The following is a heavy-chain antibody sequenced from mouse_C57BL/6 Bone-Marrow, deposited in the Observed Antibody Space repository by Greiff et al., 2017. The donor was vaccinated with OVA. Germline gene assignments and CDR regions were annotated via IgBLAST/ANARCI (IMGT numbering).Heavy chain of an antibody. V-gene: IGHV1-72*01. CDR3: ARRNYGPWYFDV. D-gene: IGHD1-1*01. J-gene: IGHJ1*03. Sequence: QVQLQQPGAELVKPGASVTLSCKASGYTFTSYWMHWVKQRPGRGLAWIGRLDPNSGGTKYNEKFTSKATLTVDKPSSTAYIQHSSPTSEVSAVNYCARRNYGPWYFDVWGTGTTAT. CDR2: LDPNSGGT. CDR1: GYTFTSYW.